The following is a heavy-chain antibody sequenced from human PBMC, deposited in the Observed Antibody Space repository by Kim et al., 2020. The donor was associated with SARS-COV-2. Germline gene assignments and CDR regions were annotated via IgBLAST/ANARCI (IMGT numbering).Heavy chain of an antibody. CDR1: GGSISTYY. CDR2: SSYSGSA. V-gene: IGHV4-59*13. D-gene: IGHD6-19*01. Sequence: SETLSLTCTVSGGSISTYYWNWVRQSPQKGLEWIGFSSYSGSANYNPTLNSRVAISVDSSKNKFSLNLSSVTAADTAVYYCSRGGVQKGLGPWGRGTLVT. CDR3: SRGGVQKGLGP. J-gene: IGHJ2*01.